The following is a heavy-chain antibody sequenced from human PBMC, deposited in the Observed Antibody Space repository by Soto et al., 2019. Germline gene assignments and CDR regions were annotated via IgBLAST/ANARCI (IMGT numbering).Heavy chain of an antibody. D-gene: IGHD6-25*01. V-gene: IGHV3-33*01. CDR1: GYRFSSHG. CDR2: IWYDGSKK. CDR3: ARDPASSMDV. J-gene: IGHJ6*01. Sequence: QVQLVESGGGVVQPGRSLRLSCAAAGYRFSSHGMHWVRQAPGRGLEWVAAIWYDGSKKCYADSVKGRFIVSRDDSKNTLYLEMNSLRAEDTAVYYCARDPASSMDVWGQEGTVTVSS.